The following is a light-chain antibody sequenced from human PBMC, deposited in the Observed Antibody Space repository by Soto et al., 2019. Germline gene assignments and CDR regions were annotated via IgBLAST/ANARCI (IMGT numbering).Light chain of an antibody. Sequence: QSVLTQPPSVSAAPGQRVTISCSGSRSNIGNNYVSWYQQRPGTAPKLLIYDNNERPSGIPDRFSGSKSGTSATLGITGLQTGDEADYYCGTWDSSLSAGVFGGGTKVTVL. CDR2: DNN. V-gene: IGLV1-51*01. CDR1: RSNIGNNY. J-gene: IGLJ2*01. CDR3: GTWDSSLSAGV.